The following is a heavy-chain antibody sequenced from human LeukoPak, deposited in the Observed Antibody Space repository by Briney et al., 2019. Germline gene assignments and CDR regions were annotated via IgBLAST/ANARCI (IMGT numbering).Heavy chain of an antibody. J-gene: IGHJ4*02. CDR2: MYYSGST. D-gene: IGHD4-17*01. CDR1: GGSISSYY. CDR3: ARQNGDYFDY. V-gene: IGHV4-59*01. Sequence: SETLSLTCSVSGGSISSYYWSWIRQPPGKGLEWIGYMYYSGSTSYNPSLKSRVTISVDTSKNQFSLRLSSVTAADTAVYYCARQNGDYFDYWGQGTLVTVSS.